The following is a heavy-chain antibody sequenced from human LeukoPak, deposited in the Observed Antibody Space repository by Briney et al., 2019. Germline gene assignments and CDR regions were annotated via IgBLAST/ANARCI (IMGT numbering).Heavy chain of an antibody. J-gene: IGHJ4*02. CDR3: AKDKQIYDSLDS. V-gene: IGHV3-23*01. D-gene: IGHD3-3*01. CDR2: ISADGSGT. CDR1: GLIFSTYA. Sequence: GGSLRLSCAASGLIFSTYAMHWVRQAPGKGLEWVSGISADGSGTHYADSVKGRFTISRDNSHNVVYLQMNSLRAEDTAVYYCAKDKQIYDSLDSWGQGTLVTVSS.